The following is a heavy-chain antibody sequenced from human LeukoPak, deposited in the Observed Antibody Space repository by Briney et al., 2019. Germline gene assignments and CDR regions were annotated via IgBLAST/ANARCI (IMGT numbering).Heavy chain of an antibody. J-gene: IGHJ4*02. D-gene: IGHD3-3*01. CDR1: GFNFGEFW. CDR2: IKEDGSES. Sequence: PEGSLRLSCAASGFNFGEFWMAWVRQTPGMGLEWVADIKEDGSESFYVDSVKGRFTISRDNAKNSLYLQMNSLRAEDTAVYYCARGSEWSSGVSDYWGQGTLVTVSS. V-gene: IGHV3-7*01. CDR3: ARGSEWSSGVSDY.